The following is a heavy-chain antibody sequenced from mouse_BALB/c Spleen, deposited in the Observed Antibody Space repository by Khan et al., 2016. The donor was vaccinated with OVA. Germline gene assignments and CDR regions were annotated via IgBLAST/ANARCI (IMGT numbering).Heavy chain of an antibody. CDR1: GCTFSSYA. D-gene: IGHD2-2*01. Sequence: EVELVESGGGLVKPGGSLKLSCSASGCTFSSYAMSWVRQTPEKRLELVATISSGGHYTFYPDSVKGRFTISRDNARNTLYLQMSSLRSEDTAMYYCARSLVDYHAMDYWGQGTSVTVSS. J-gene: IGHJ4*01. CDR2: ISSGGHYT. CDR3: ARSLVDYHAMDY. V-gene: IGHV5-9-3*01.